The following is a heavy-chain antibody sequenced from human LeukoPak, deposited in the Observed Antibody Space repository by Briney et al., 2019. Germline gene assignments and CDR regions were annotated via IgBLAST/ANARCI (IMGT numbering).Heavy chain of an antibody. Sequence: ASVSVSFKASGYTFTINAMHWVRQAPGQRLEWMGWINTGNGNTKYSQKFQDRVTITRDTSANTAYMELSSLRSEDTAVYYCARGYCNSTSCYYFDFWGQGTLVTVSS. CDR1: GYTFTINA. V-gene: IGHV1-3*04. D-gene: IGHD2-2*01. J-gene: IGHJ4*02. CDR3: ARGYCNSTSCYYFDF. CDR2: INTGNGNT.